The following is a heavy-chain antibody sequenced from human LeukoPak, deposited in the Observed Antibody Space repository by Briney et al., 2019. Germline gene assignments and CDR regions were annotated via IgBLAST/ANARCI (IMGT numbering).Heavy chain of an antibody. CDR1: GYSIGSGYY. D-gene: IGHD3-22*01. J-gene: IGHJ4*02. Sequence: PSETLSLTCAVSGYSIGSGYYWGWIRQPPGKGLEWVGGIYHSGSTYHNPSLKSRVTMPLDTSKNQFSLKLSSVTAADTAVYYCARHRLYDSTGYYYDFDYWGQGTLVTVSS. CDR3: ARHRLYDSTGYYYDFDY. CDR2: IYHSGST. V-gene: IGHV4-38-2*01.